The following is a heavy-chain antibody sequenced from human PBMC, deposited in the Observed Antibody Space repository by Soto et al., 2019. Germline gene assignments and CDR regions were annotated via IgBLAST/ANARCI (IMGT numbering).Heavy chain of an antibody. CDR3: ARVDSGYEPTVGY. J-gene: IGHJ4*02. D-gene: IGHD5-12*01. Sequence: PSETLSLTCAVSGGSISSSNWWSWVRQPPGKGLEWIGEIYHSGSTNYNPSLKSRVTISVDKSKNQFSLKLSSVTAADTAVYYYARVDSGYEPTVGYWGQGTLVTVSS. V-gene: IGHV4-4*02. CDR1: GGSISSSNW. CDR2: IYHSGST.